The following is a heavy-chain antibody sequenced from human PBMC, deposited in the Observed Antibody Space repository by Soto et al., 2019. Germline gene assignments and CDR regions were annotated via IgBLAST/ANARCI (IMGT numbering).Heavy chain of an antibody. CDR1: GGSISSYY. J-gene: IGHJ4*02. Sequence: QVQLQESGPGLVKPSETLSLICTVSGGSISSYYWSWIRQPPGKGLEWIGHIYYRGSTNYNPFLESRVTISVETSKNQLSLQLTSVTAADTAVYYCARGYSGYVYYFDVWGQGTLVTVSS. D-gene: IGHD5-12*01. CDR2: IYYRGST. V-gene: IGHV4-59*12. CDR3: ARGYSGYVYYFDV.